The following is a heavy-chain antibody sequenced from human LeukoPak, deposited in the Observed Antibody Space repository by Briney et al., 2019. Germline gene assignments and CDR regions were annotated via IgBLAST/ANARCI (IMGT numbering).Heavy chain of an antibody. CDR1: GGSISSGGYS. Sequence: SEILSLTCALSGGSISSGGYSWSWIRQPPGKGLEWIGYIYHSGSTYYNPSLKSRVTISVDRSKNQFSLKLSSVTAADTAVYYCARAVYRQYYFDYWGQGTLVTVSS. CDR3: ARAVYRQYYFDY. D-gene: IGHD3-16*02. J-gene: IGHJ4*02. V-gene: IGHV4-30-2*01. CDR2: IYHSGST.